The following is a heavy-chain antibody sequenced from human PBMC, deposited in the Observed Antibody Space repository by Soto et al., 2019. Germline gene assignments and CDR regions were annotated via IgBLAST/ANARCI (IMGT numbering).Heavy chain of an antibody. D-gene: IGHD3-22*01. CDR3: ARAINYYDSSGYYYWESYNWFDP. CDR2: ISYDGSNK. Sequence: GGSLRLSCAASGFTFSSYAMHWVRQAPGKGLEWVAVISYDGSNKYYADSVKGRFTISRDNSKNTLYLQMNSLRAEDTAVYYCARAINYYDSSGYYYWESYNWFDPWGQGTLVTVSS. V-gene: IGHV3-30-3*01. CDR1: GFTFSSYA. J-gene: IGHJ5*02.